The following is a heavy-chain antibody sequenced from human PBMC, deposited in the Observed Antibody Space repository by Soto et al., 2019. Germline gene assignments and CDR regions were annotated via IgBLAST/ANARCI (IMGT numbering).Heavy chain of an antibody. CDR2: IYPGDSDT. V-gene: IGHV5-51*01. D-gene: IGHD2-2*01. CDR3: ARDLGRTAAGYYYYYAMDV. Sequence: GESLKISCKGSGYTFSSYWIGWVRQMPGKGLEWMGIIYPGDSDTKYSPSFQGQVTISADKSISTTYLQMNSLRAEDTAVYYCARDLGRTAAGYYYYYAMDVWGQGTTVTVSS. CDR1: GYTFSSYW. J-gene: IGHJ6*02.